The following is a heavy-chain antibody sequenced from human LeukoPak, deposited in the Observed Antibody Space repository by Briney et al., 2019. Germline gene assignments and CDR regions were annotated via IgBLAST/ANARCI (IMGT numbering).Heavy chain of an antibody. D-gene: IGHD1-1*01. CDR1: GGSVSSHY. V-gene: IGHV4-59*02. CDR3: AREARTTGYFDY. Sequence: SETLSLTCTVSGGSVSSHYWSWIRQPPGKGLEWIGYIYYSGSTNYNPSLKSRVTISVDTSKNQFSLKLSSVTAADTAVYYCAREARTTGYFDYWGQGTLVTVSS. CDR2: IYYSGST. J-gene: IGHJ4*02.